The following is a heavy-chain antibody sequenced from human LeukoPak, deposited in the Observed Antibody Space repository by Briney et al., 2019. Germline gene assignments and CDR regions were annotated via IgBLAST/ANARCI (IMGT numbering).Heavy chain of an antibody. J-gene: IGHJ6*02. Sequence: ASVKVSCKASGYTFTSYDINWVRQATGQGLEWMGWMNPNSGNTGYAQKFQGRVTITRNISISTAYMEPSSLRSEDTAVYYCARGTYYDILTGYYYYGMDVWGQGTTVTVSS. D-gene: IGHD3-9*01. V-gene: IGHV1-8*03. CDR2: MNPNSGNT. CDR1: GYTFTSYD. CDR3: ARGTYYDILTGYYYYGMDV.